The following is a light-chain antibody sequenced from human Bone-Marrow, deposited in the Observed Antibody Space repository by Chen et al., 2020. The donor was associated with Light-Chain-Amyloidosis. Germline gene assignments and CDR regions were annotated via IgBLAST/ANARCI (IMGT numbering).Light chain of an antibody. Sequence: SYVLTQPSSVSVAPGQTATIACGGNNIGSTSVHWYQQTAGQAPLRVVYDDSDRPSGIPERLSGSNAGNTANLTISRVEAGDEADYYCQVWDRSSDRPVFGGGTKLTVL. V-gene: IGLV3-21*02. CDR1: NIGSTS. CDR3: QVWDRSSDRPV. J-gene: IGLJ3*02. CDR2: DDS.